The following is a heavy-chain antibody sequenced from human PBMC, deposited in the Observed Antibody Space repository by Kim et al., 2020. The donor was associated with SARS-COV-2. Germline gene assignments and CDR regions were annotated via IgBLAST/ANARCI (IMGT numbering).Heavy chain of an antibody. CDR1: GFTFSSYW. V-gene: IGHV3-74*01. J-gene: IGHJ6*02. D-gene: IGHD5-18*01. CDR3: ARDQWWRAAMVYYYYYGMDV. Sequence: GGSLRLSCAASGFTFSSYWMHWVRQAPGKGLVWVSRINSDGSSTSYADSVKGRFTISRDNAKNTLYLQMNSLRAEDTAVYYCARDQWWRAAMVYYYYYGMDVWGQGTTVTVSS. CDR2: INSDGSST.